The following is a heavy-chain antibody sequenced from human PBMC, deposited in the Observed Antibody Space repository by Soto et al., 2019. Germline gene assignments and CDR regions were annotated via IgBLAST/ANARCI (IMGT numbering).Heavy chain of an antibody. J-gene: IGHJ4*02. CDR2: IYYSGST. D-gene: IGHD1-1*01. CDR1: GVSISSYY. V-gene: IGHV4-59*08. Sequence: SETLSLTCTVSGVSISSYYWSWIRQPPGKGLEWIGYIYYSGSTNYNPSLKSRVTISVDTSKNQFSLKLSSVTAADTAVYYCKRLYLERRFDFWGQGTLVTVSS. CDR3: KRLYLERRFDF.